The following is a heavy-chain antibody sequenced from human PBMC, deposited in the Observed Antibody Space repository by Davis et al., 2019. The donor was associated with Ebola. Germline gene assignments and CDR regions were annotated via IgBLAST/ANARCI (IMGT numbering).Heavy chain of an antibody. CDR2: ISSDSDYI. CDR1: GFTFRTYS. V-gene: IGHV3-21*04. J-gene: IGHJ6*02. CDR3: AKRFGELFYYGMDV. D-gene: IGHD3-10*01. Sequence: GGSLRLSCAASGFTFRTYSMSWVRQAPGKGLEWVSSISSDSDYIYYADSAKGRFIISRDNAKNSLCLQMNSLRAEDTAVYYCAKRFGELFYYGMDVWGQGTTVTVSS.